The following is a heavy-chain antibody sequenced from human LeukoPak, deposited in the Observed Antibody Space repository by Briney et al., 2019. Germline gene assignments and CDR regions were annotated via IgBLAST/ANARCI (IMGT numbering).Heavy chain of an antibody. V-gene: IGHV1-18*01. J-gene: IGHJ5*02. D-gene: IGHD2-2*01. Sequence: RASVKVSCKASGYTFTSYGISWVRQAPGQGFEWMGWISAYNGNTNYAQKLQGRVTMTTDTSASTAYMELRSLRSDDTAVYYCARSYCSSTSCYFENWFDPWGQGTLVTVSS. CDR3: ARSYCSSTSCYFENWFDP. CDR2: ISAYNGNT. CDR1: GYTFTSYG.